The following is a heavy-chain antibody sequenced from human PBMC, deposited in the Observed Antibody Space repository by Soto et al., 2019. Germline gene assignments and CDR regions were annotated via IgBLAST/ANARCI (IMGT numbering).Heavy chain of an antibody. V-gene: IGHV4-59*01. CDR2: THYSGST. D-gene: IGHD5-12*01. J-gene: IGHJ6*02. CDR3: ASDSRRDGYTLLYGMXV. Sequence: SETLSLTCTVSGGSISSYYWNWIRQPPGKGLEWIGYTHYSGSTNYNPSLKSRVTISVDTSKNQFSLKLSSVTAADTGVYFFASDSRRDGYTLLYGMXVWGQGTTVTVSS. CDR1: GGSISSYY.